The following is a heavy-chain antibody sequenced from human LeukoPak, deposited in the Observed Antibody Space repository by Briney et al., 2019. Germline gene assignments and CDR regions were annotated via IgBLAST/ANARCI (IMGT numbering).Heavy chain of an antibody. CDR3: ARDRYDFWSGYYPFDY. CDR1: GGSISSYY. CDR2: IYYSGST. D-gene: IGHD3-3*01. J-gene: IGHJ4*02. Sequence: PSETLSLTCTVSGGSISSYYWSWIRQPPGKGLEWIGYIYYSGSTNYNPSLKSRVTISVDTSKNQFSLKLSSVTAADTAVYYCARDRYDFWSGYYPFDYWGQGTLVTVSS. V-gene: IGHV4-59*01.